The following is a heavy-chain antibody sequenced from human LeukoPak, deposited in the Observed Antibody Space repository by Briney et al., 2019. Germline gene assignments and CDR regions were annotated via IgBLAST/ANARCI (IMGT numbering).Heavy chain of an antibody. CDR3: ARGGGYDFSSV. Sequence: SETLSLTCTVSGGSISSYYWSWIRQPAGKGLGWIGRIYTSGSTNYNPSLKSRVTMSVDTSKNQFSLKLSSVTAADTAVYYCARGGGYDFSSVWGLGTLVTVSS. V-gene: IGHV4-4*07. D-gene: IGHD5-12*01. CDR1: GGSISSYY. J-gene: IGHJ4*02. CDR2: IYTSGST.